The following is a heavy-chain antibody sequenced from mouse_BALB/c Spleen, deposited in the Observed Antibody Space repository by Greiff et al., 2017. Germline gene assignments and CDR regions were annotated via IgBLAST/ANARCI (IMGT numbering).Heavy chain of an antibody. CDR1: GFTFSSYA. CDR2: ISSGGST. J-gene: IGHJ2*01. D-gene: IGHD2-10*02. Sequence: EVMLVESGGGLVKPGGSLKLSCAASGFTFSSYAMSWVRQTPEKRLEWVASISSGGSTYYPDSAKGRFTISRDNARNILYLQMSSLRSEDTAMYYCARRGYGNYLYYFDYWGQGTTLTVSS. CDR3: ARRGYGNYLYYFDY. V-gene: IGHV5-6-5*01.